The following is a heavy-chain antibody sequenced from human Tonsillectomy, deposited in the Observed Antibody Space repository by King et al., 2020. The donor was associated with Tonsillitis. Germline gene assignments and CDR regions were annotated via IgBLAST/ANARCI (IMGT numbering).Heavy chain of an antibody. D-gene: IGHD6-13*01. CDR1: GDSISSGSHY. CDR3: AVGQQPRGLDC. CDR2: MYTSGET. Sequence: MQLQESGPGLVKPSQTLSLTCSVSGDSISSGSHYWSWIRQPAGKGLEWMGRMYTSGETNYNPSLKSRATISLDTSKNQFSLKLSSVTAAVTAVYYCAVGQQPRGLDCWGQGTLVTVSS. J-gene: IGHJ4*02. V-gene: IGHV4-61*02.